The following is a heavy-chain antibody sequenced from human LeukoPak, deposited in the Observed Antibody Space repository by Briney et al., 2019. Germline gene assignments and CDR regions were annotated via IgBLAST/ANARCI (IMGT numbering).Heavy chain of an antibody. J-gene: IGHJ4*02. CDR2: IYHSGST. CDR3: ARQQEWGITSFDY. Sequence: SGTLSLTCAVSGGSISSSNWWSWVRQPPGKGLEWIGEIYHSGSTNYNPSLKSRVTISVDKSKNQFSLKLSSVTAADTAVYYGARQQEWGITSFDYWGQGTLVTVSS. D-gene: IGHD3-16*01. CDR1: GGSISSSNW. V-gene: IGHV4-4*02.